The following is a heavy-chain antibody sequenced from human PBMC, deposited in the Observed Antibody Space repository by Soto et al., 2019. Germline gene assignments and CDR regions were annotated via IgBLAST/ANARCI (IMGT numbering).Heavy chain of an antibody. CDR3: AHRVRRTVFGLVTTTAIYFDF. V-gene: IGHV2-5*02. Sequence: QITLNESGPTQVKPRQTLTLTCTFSGFSLTTSGVGVGCIRQSPGKAPEWLALIYWDDDKRYSPSLKSRLTITTDNSQNQVVLTMADLDPADTATYYCAHRVRRTVFGLVTTTAIYFDFWGQGTPVAVSS. CDR2: IYWDDDK. CDR1: GFSLTTSGVG. J-gene: IGHJ4*02. D-gene: IGHD3-3*01.